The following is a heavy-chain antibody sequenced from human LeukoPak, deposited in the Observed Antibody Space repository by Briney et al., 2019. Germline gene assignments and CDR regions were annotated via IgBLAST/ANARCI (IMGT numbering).Heavy chain of an antibody. J-gene: IGHJ3*02. CDR3: ARELREHGVFDI. CDR2: IYSDGST. V-gene: IGHV3-53*01. Sequence: PGGSLRLSCAASGFTFSSYGMHWVRQAPGKGLEWVSEIYSDGSTYYAASVKGRFSISRDKSKNTVYLQMNSLRAEDTAVYYCARELREHGVFDIWGRGTMVTVSS. D-gene: IGHD1-26*01. CDR1: GFTFSSYG.